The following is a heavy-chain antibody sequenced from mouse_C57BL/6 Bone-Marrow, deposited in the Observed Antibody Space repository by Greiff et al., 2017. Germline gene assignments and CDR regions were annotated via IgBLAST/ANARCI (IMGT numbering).Heavy chain of an antibody. CDR1: GYTFTSYW. V-gene: IGHV1-55*01. J-gene: IGHJ2*01. Sequence: VQLQQSGAELVKPGASVKMSCKASGYTFTSYWITWVKQRPGQGLEWIGDIYPGSGSTNYNEKFKSKATLTVDTSSSTAYMQLSSLTSEDSAVYYCARSGDGYYSYYFDYWGQGTTLTVSS. D-gene: IGHD2-3*01. CDR2: IYPGSGST. CDR3: ARSGDGYYSYYFDY.